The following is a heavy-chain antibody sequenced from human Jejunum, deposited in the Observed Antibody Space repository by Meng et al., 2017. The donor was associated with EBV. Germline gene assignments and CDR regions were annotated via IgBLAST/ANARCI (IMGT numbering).Heavy chain of an antibody. V-gene: IGHV4-39*07. Sequence: QVQLQESGPGLVKPSAXLSLTCTVSGDATSTSTYYCDWIRQPPGMGLEWIGSIQHSGTTYYNPSLKSRVTMSEDTSKNQFSLKLSSVTDADTAVYYCVRDRGFANFDYWGQGTLVTVAS. D-gene: IGHD3-10*01. CDR3: VRDRGFANFDY. CDR2: IQHSGTT. J-gene: IGHJ4*02. CDR1: GDATSTSTYY.